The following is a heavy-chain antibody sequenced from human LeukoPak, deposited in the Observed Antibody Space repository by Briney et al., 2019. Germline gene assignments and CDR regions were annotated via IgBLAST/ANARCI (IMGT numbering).Heavy chain of an antibody. J-gene: IGHJ4*02. CDR2: ISGSGGST. Sequence: HSGGSLRLSCAASGFTFTSYAMSWVRQAPGKGLEWVSAISGSGGSTYYADSVKGRFTISRDNSKNTLYLQMNSPRAEDTAVYYCAKDRKNHYYDSSAYPYYFDYWGQGTLVTVSS. D-gene: IGHD3-22*01. V-gene: IGHV3-23*01. CDR1: GFTFTSYA. CDR3: AKDRKNHYYDSSAYPYYFDY.